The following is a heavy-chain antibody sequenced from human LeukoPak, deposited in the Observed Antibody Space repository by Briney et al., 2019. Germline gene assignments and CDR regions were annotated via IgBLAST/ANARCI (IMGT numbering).Heavy chain of an antibody. CDR2: INHSGST. CDR1: GGSFSGYY. J-gene: IGHJ6*02. D-gene: IGHD2-2*02. V-gene: IGHV4-34*01. Sequence: NPSETLSLTCAVYGGSFSGYYWSWIRQPPGKGLEWIGEINHSGSTNYNPSLKSRVTISVDTSKNQFSLKLSSVTAADTAVYYCARDNQIVVVPAAIGGRLAQYGMDVWGQGTTVTVSS. CDR3: ARDNQIVVVPAAIGGRLAQYGMDV.